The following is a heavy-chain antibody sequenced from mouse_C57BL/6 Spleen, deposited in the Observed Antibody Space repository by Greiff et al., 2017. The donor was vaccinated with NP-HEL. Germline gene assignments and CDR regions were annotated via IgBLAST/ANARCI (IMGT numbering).Heavy chain of an antibody. CDR1: GYTFTSYT. Sequence: QVQLQQSGAELARPGASVKMSCKASGYTFTSYTMHWVKQRPGQGLEWIGYINPSSGYTKYNQKFKDKATFTADKSSSTAYMQLSSLTSEDSAVYYCARRTAQATYAMDYWGQGTSVTVSS. J-gene: IGHJ4*01. V-gene: IGHV1-4*01. D-gene: IGHD3-2*02. CDR2: INPSSGYT. CDR3: ARRTAQATYAMDY.